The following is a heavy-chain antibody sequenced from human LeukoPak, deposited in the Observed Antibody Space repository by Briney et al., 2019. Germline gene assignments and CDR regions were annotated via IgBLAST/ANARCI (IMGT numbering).Heavy chain of an antibody. D-gene: IGHD6-13*01. Sequence: SETLSLTCAVYGGFFSGYYWSWIRQPPGKGLEWIGEINHSGSTNYNPSLKSRVTISVDTSKNQFSLKLSSVTAADTAVYFCARSSPYSSSWYAFDYWGQGTLVTVSS. CDR2: INHSGST. CDR3: ARSSPYSSSWYAFDY. J-gene: IGHJ4*02. V-gene: IGHV4-34*01. CDR1: GGFFSGYY.